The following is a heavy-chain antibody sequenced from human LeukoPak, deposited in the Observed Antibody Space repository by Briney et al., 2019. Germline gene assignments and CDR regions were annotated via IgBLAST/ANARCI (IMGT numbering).Heavy chain of an antibody. CDR2: IHNSGGT. Sequence: PSETLSLTCTVSGASISSGSSYWSWIRQPAGEGLEWIGRIHNSGGTIYNPSLNSRVTISVDTSKNQFSLRLSSVTAADTAVYYCARVTGYVMEDYFDYWGQGTLVTVSS. CDR1: GASISSGSSY. CDR3: ARVTGYVMEDYFDY. D-gene: IGHD6-13*01. V-gene: IGHV4-61*10. J-gene: IGHJ4*02.